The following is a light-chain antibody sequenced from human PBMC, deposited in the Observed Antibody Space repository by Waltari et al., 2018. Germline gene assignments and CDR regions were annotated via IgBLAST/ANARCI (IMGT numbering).Light chain of an antibody. V-gene: IGLV3-25*03. CDR3: QSADTSETYF. Sequence: SYALTQPPSVSGSPGQTASIPCPGNTLPKQYSYWYQQKPGQAPVLVMYKDSERPSGIPERFSGSSSGTTVTLTISGVQAEDEADYYCQSADTSETYFFGTGTKVTVL. CDR2: KDS. J-gene: IGLJ1*01. CDR1: TLPKQY.